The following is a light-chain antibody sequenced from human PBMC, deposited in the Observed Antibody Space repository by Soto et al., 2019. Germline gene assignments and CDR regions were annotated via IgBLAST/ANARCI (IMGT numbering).Light chain of an antibody. CDR1: QSVSSN. Sequence: EIVMTQSPATLSVSPCERATLSCRASQSVSSNLAWYQQKPGHAPRLLIYGASTRATGIPARFSGSGSGTEFTLTISSLQSEDFAVYYCQQYNNWPPLTFGGGTKVEIK. V-gene: IGKV3-15*01. CDR3: QQYNNWPPLT. CDR2: GAS. J-gene: IGKJ4*01.